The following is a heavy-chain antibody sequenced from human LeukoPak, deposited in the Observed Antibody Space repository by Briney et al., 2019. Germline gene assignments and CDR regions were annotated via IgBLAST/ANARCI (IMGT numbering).Heavy chain of an antibody. CDR2: IKRKTDGGTT. V-gene: IGHV3-15*01. CDR3: TTSRGGDYVGYFDP. Sequence: GGSLRLSCAASGFTFSDAWMTWVRQAPGEGLEWVGRIKRKTDGGTTDYAAPVKGRFTISRDDSKNTLYLQMNSLKTEDTAVYYCTTSRGGDYVGYFDPWGQGTLVTVSS. J-gene: IGHJ5*02. CDR1: GFTFSDAW. D-gene: IGHD4-17*01.